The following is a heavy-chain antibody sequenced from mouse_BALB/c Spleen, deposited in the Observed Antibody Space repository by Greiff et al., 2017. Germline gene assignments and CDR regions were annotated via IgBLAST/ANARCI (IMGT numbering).Heavy chain of an antibody. J-gene: IGHJ4*01. CDR1: GFTFSSYA. Sequence: EVQVVESGGGLVKPGGSLKLSCAASGFTFSSYAMSWVRQTPEKRLEWVATISSGGSYTYYPDSVKGRFTISRDNAKNTLYLQMSSLRSEDTAIYYCARHNGNYGYYAMDYWGQGTSVTVSS. V-gene: IGHV5-9-3*01. D-gene: IGHD2-1*01. CDR3: ARHNGNYGYYAMDY. CDR2: ISSGGSYT.